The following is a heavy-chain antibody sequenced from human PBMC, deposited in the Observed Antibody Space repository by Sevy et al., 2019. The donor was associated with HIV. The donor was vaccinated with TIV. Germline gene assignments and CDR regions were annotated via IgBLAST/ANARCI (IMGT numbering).Heavy chain of an antibody. CDR3: AREGGSYGEGAFDI. J-gene: IGHJ3*02. CDR1: GFTFSSYD. CDR2: IGTAGDT. V-gene: IGHV3-13*01. D-gene: IGHD1-26*01. Sequence: GGSLRLSCAASGFTFSSYDMHWVRQATGKGLEWVSAIGTAGDTYYPGSVKGRFTISRANAKNSLYLQMNSLRAGDTAVYYCAREGGSYGEGAFDIWGQGTMVTVSS.